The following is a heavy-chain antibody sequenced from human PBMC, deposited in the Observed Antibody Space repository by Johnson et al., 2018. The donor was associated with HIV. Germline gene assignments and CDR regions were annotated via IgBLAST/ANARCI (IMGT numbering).Heavy chain of an antibody. J-gene: IGHJ3*02. V-gene: IGHV3-66*02. CDR1: GFTVSSNY. CDR2: IYSGGST. D-gene: IGHD5-18*01. Sequence: VQLVESGGGLVQRGGSLRLSCAASGFTVSSNYMTWVRQAPGKGLEWVSVIYSGGSTYYADSVKGRFTISRDHSENTLYLQMNSLRPEDTAVYYCVRVSLGYSYGYDAFEIWGQGTMVTVSS. CDR3: VRVSLGYSYGYDAFEI.